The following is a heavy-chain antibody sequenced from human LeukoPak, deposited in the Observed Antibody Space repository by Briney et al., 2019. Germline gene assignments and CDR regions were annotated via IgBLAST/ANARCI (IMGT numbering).Heavy chain of an antibody. CDR2: IKGDGSDK. V-gene: IGHV3-7*01. J-gene: IGHJ4*02. CDR3: ARIGGGVDIGWFFDY. CDR1: GFTFINYW. Sequence: PGGSLRLSCAAAGFTFINYWMSWVRQAPGKGLGWVANIKGDGSDKLFLDSLRGRFTISRDNAKNSLYLQMNNLRAEDTAVYYCARIGGGVDIGWFFDYWGQGTLVTVSS. D-gene: IGHD6-19*01.